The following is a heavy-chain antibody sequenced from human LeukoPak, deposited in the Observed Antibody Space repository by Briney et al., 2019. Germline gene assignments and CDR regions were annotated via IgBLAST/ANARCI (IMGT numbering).Heavy chain of an antibody. V-gene: IGHV4-59*08. CDR1: GGSISSYY. J-gene: IGHJ4*02. Sequence: SETLSLTCTVSGGSISSYYWCWIRQPPGKGLEWIGYIYYSGSTNYNPSLKSRVTISVDTSKNQFSLKLSSVTAADTAVYYCARHRGSWSYYFDYWGQGTLVTVSS. CDR3: ARHRGSWSYYFDY. CDR2: IYYSGST. D-gene: IGHD1-26*01.